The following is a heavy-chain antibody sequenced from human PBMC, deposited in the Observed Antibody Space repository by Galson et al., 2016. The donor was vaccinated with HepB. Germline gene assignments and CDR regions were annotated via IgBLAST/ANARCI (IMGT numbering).Heavy chain of an antibody. D-gene: IGHD3-3*01. J-gene: IGHJ6*02. CDR1: GFTFTNYA. V-gene: IGHV3-23*01. CDR3: AKDIADFWSGYFYYYGLDV. CDR2: ISGRGGST. Sequence: SLRLSCAASGFTFTNYAMHWVRQAPGKGLEWVSAISGRGGSTYYADSVKGRFTISRDNSKNTLYLQMNSLRAEDTAVYYCAKDIADFWSGYFYYYGLDVWGQGTTVTVSS.